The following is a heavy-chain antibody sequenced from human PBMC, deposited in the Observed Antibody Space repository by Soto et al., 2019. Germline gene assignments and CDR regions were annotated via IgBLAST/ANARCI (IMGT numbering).Heavy chain of an antibody. Sequence: GGSLRLSCAASGFTFSSYAMHWVRQAPGKGLEWVAVISYDGSNKYYADSVKGRFTISRDNSKNTLYLQMNSLRAEDTAVYYCAIEGGDMVVGAAAIGFDRNGMDVWGQGTTVTVSS. CDR3: AIEGGDMVVGAAAIGFDRNGMDV. V-gene: IGHV3-30-3*01. J-gene: IGHJ6*02. CDR2: ISYDGSNK. CDR1: GFTFSSYA. D-gene: IGHD2-2*02.